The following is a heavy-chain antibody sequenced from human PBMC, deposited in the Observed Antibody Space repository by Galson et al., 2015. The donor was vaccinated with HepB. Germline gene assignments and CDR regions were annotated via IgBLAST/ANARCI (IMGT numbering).Heavy chain of an antibody. V-gene: IGHV4-34*01. CDR2: INHSGST. CDR3: ATRRFGNAFDI. D-gene: IGHD1-14*01. Sequence: ETLSLTCAVYGGSFSGYYWSWIRQPPGKGLEWIGEINHSGSTNYNPSLKSRVTISVDTSKNQFSLKLSSVTAADTAVYYCATRRFGNAFDIWGQGTMVTVSS. J-gene: IGHJ3*02. CDR1: GGSFSGYY.